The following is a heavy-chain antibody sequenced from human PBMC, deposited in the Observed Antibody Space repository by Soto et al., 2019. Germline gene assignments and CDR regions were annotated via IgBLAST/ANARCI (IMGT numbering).Heavy chain of an antibody. D-gene: IGHD2-15*01. CDR3: VTGWSEH. CDR1: EFTFSSSW. J-gene: IGHJ1*01. V-gene: IGHV3-74*01. Sequence: GGSLRLSCVVSEFTFSSSWMHWVRQGPGKGLVWVSRMNSDGTFINYADFVKGRFITSRDNAKNMMYLQMNSLRAEDTALYYCVTGWSEHWGQGTLVTAPS. CDR2: MNSDGTFI.